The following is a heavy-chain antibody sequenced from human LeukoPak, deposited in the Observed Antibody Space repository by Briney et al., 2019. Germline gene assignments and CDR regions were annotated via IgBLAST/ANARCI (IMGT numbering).Heavy chain of an antibody. CDR3: ARASGGYFDY. CDR2: INSDGSST. D-gene: IGHD4-23*01. J-gene: IGHJ4*02. V-gene: IGHV3-74*01. CDR1: GLPFRSYW. Sequence: GGSLRLSCAPPGLPFRSYWMHGVRQAPGRGLVWVSRINSDGSSTSYADSVKGRFTISRDNAKNTLYLQMNSLRAEDTAVYYCARASGGYFDYWGQGTLVTVSS.